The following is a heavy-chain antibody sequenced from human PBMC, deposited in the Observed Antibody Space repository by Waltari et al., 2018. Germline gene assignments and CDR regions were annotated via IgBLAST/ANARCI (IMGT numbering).Heavy chain of an antibody. J-gene: IGHJ4*02. CDR3: ASSIVLLWFGDPTDY. Sequence: QLQLQESGPGLVKPSETLSLICTVSGGSISTSSYSWGWIRQPPGKGLEWIGTIYYSGSTYYNPALKSRVTISVDTSKNQFSLKLSSATAADTALYYCASSIVLLWFGDPTDYWGQGTLVTVSS. CDR1: GGSISTSSYS. V-gene: IGHV4-39*01. D-gene: IGHD3-10*01. CDR2: IYYSGST.